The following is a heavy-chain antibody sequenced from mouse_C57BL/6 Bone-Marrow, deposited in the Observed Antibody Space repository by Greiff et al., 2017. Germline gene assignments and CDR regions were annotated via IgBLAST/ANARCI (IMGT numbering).Heavy chain of an antibody. CDR3: SSCDVNYFDY. CDR1: GFNIKDDY. J-gene: IGHJ2*01. D-gene: IGHD2-3*01. CDR2: IDPEIGAT. Sequence: EVMLVESGAELVRPGASVKLSCTASGFNIKDDYIHWVKQRPEQGLEWIGWIDPEIGATEYASKFQGKATITSDTSSNTAYLQLSSLTSEDTAVYYCSSCDVNYFDYWGQGTPLTVAS. V-gene: IGHV14-4*01.